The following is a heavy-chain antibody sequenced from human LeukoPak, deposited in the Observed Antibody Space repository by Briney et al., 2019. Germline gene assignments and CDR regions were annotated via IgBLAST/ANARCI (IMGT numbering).Heavy chain of an antibody. D-gene: IGHD2-15*01. J-gene: IGHJ4*02. CDR2: INSDGSST. CDR3: ARSIDFDY. Sequence: GGSLRLSCEVSGFTPSHFWMDWVRQAPGKGLVWVSRINSDGSSTSYADCVKGRFTISRDNAKNTLYLQMNSQRAEDTAVYYCARSIDFDYWGQGTLVTVSS. CDR1: GFTPSHFW. V-gene: IGHV3-74*01.